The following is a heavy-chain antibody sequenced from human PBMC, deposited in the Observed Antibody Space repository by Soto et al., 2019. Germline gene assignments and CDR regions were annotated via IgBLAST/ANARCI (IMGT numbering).Heavy chain of an antibody. Sequence: GASVKVSCKASGGTFSSYTISWVRQAPGQGLEWMGRIIPILGIANYAQKFQGRVTITADKSTSTAYMELSSLRSEDTAVYYCARDGDDILTGFFDYWGQGTLVTVSS. CDR1: GGTFSSYT. CDR3: ARDGDDILTGFFDY. CDR2: IIPILGIA. D-gene: IGHD3-9*01. V-gene: IGHV1-69*04. J-gene: IGHJ4*02.